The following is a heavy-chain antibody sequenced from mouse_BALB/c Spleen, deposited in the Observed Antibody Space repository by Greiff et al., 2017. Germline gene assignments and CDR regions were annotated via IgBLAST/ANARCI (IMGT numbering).Heavy chain of an antibody. J-gene: IGHJ2*01. D-gene: IGHD1-1*01. Sequence: EVKVEESGGGLVQPGGSRKLSCAASGFTFSSFGMHWVRQAPEKGLEWVAYISSGSSTIYYADTVKGRFTISRDNPKNTLFLQMTSLRSEDTAMYYCARDGSSLDYWGQGTTLTVSS. CDR3: ARDGSSLDY. CDR2: ISSGSSTI. V-gene: IGHV5-17*02. CDR1: GFTFSSFG.